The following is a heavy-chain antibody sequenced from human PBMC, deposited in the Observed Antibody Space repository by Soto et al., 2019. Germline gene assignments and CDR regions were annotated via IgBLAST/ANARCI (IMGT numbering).Heavy chain of an antibody. Sequence: SETLSLTCTVSGGSISSYYWSWIRQPPGKGLEWIGYIYYSGSTNYNPSLKSRVTISVDTSKNQFSLKLSSVTAADTDVYYCAREVAGTQLDWGQGTLVTVSS. CDR3: AREVAGTQLD. V-gene: IGHV4-59*01. CDR1: GGSISSYY. J-gene: IGHJ4*02. D-gene: IGHD6-19*01. CDR2: IYYSGST.